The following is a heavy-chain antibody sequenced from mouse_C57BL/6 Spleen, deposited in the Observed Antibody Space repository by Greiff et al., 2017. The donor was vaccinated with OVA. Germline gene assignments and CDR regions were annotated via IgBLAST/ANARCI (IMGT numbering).Heavy chain of an antibody. D-gene: IGHD1-1*01. V-gene: IGHV1-15*01. Sequence: QVQLQQPGAELVRPGASVTLSCKASGYTFTDYEMHWVKQTPVHGLDWIGAIDPDTGGTAYNQKFKGKAILPVDKSSSTAYMELRSLTSEDSAVYYCTRITTVVAPGYWGKGTTLTVSS. J-gene: IGHJ2*01. CDR2: IDPDTGGT. CDR1: GYTFTDYE. CDR3: TRITTVVAPGY.